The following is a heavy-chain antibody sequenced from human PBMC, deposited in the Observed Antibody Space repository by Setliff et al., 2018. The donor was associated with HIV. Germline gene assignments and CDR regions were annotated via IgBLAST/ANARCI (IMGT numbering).Heavy chain of an antibody. V-gene: IGHV1-24*01. CDR2: FDPKDGKT. CDR1: GYTLTELS. CDR3: VTGSAARPFDY. Sequence: ASVKVSCKVSGYTLTELSRHWVRQAPGKGLEWMGSFDPKDGKTRYAQKFQGRVTMTEDTSTDTAYMELSSLRSEDTAVYYYVTGSAARPFDYWGQGTQVTVSS. D-gene: IGHD6-6*01. J-gene: IGHJ4*02.